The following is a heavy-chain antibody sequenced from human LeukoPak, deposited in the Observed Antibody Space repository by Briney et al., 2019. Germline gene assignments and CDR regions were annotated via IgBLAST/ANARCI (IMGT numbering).Heavy chain of an antibody. CDR2: ISYDGSNK. Sequence: GGSLRLSCAASGFAFSSNGMHWVRQAPGKGLEWVALISYDGSNKYYADSVKGRFTISRDNSKNTLYLQMNSLRAEDTAVYYCARASTTVPNLLDNWGQGTLVTVSS. CDR1: GFAFSSNG. CDR3: ARASTTVPNLLDN. V-gene: IGHV3-30*03. J-gene: IGHJ4*02. D-gene: IGHD4-17*01.